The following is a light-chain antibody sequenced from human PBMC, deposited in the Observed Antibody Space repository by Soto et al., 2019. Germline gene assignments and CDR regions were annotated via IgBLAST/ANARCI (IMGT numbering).Light chain of an antibody. CDR2: AAS. CDR1: QSVSSSY. Sequence: EIVLSQSPDTLSLSPGDRATLSCRASQSVSSSYLAWFQQKPGQAPRLLIYAASSRATGIPDRFSGSGSGTDFTLTISRLEPEDFAVYYCQQYGRSSWTFGQGTKVEIK. J-gene: IGKJ1*01. V-gene: IGKV3-20*01. CDR3: QQYGRSSWT.